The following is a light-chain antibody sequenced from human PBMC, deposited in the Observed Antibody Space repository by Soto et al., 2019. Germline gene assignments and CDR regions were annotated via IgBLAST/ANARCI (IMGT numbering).Light chain of an antibody. CDR3: QSYDDSLSVHYV. CDR1: SSTTGSTYE. Sequence: QAVVTQPPSVSGAPGQRATTSSTGASSTTGSTYEVQWYQQLPGTAPKLLIHGNTNRPSGVPDRFSGSKSGTSASLAITGLQADDEADYYCQSYDDSLSVHYVFGTGTKLTVL. J-gene: IGLJ1*01. CDR2: GNT. V-gene: IGLV1-40*01.